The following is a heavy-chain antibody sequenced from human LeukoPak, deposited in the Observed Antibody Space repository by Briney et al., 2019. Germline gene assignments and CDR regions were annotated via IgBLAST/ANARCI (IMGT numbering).Heavy chain of an antibody. D-gene: IGHD2-21*01. Sequence: GSSVKVSCKASGGTFSSYTISWVRQAPGQGLEWMGWINPKSGDTKYVQKFQGRLTMTSDTPLRTAYMELTSLRSDDTAVFYCASYCGADCAPGGYWGQGTLVTVSS. CDR3: ASYCGADCAPGGY. V-gene: IGHV1-2*02. CDR2: INPKSGDT. J-gene: IGHJ4*02. CDR1: GGTFSSYT.